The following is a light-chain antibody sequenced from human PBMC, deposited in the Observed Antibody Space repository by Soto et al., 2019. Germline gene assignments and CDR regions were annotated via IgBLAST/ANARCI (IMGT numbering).Light chain of an antibody. J-gene: IGKJ4*01. CDR2: DAS. CDR3: QQRSDWPST. V-gene: IGKV3-11*01. Sequence: DIVLTQSPATLSLSPGERATLSCRASQSVSRYLAWYQQKPGQARRLLIYDASNRATGIPARFSGSGSGTDFTLTISSLEPEDFAVYYCQQRSDWPSTFGGGTKVEI. CDR1: QSVSRY.